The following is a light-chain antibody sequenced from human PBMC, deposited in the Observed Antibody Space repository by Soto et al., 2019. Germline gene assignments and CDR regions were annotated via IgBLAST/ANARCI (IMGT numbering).Light chain of an antibody. CDR2: DVS. J-gene: IGLJ2*01. CDR3: SSFTTSTTWV. CDR1: SSDIGGQNS. Sequence: QSVLTQPASVSGSPGQSITISCTGTSSDIGGQNSVSWYQQHPGNAPKLMIFDVSNRPSGVSDRFPGSKSDNTASLTISGLQAEAEADYYCSSFTTSTTWVFGGGTKVTVL. V-gene: IGLV2-14*01.